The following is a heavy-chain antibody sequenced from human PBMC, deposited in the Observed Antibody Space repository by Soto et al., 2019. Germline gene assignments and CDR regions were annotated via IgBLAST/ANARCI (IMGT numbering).Heavy chain of an antibody. CDR3: ARAPSPCITIFGVVTPWDEYGYGMDV. V-gene: IGHV4-61*01. Sequence: QAQLQESGPGLVKPSETLSLTCTVSGGSVSSGSYYWSWIRQPPGKALEWIGYIYCSGSTNYNPSLTRRVTISVDTSKNQFSIKLRSVTAADSAVYYCARAPSPCITIFGVVTPWDEYGYGMDVWGQGTTVTVSS. CDR2: IYCSGST. CDR1: GGSVSSGSYY. J-gene: IGHJ6*02. D-gene: IGHD3-3*01.